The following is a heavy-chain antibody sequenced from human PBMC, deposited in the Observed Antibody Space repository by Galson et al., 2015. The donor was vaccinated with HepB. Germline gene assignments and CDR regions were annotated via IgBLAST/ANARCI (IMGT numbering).Heavy chain of an antibody. V-gene: IGHV3-48*01. Sequence: SLRLSCAASGFTFTSYGINWVRQAPGKGLEWVSYISSSSTSMYYADSVEGRFTISRDNAKNSVYLQMNSLRAEDTAVYYCARDPYSGRTFNDYWGQGTLVTVSS. CDR2: ISSSSTSM. D-gene: IGHD1-26*01. CDR3: ARDPYSGRTFNDY. CDR1: GFTFTSYG. J-gene: IGHJ4*02.